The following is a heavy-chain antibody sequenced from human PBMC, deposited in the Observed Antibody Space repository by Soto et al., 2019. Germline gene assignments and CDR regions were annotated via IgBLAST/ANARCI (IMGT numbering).Heavy chain of an antibody. V-gene: IGHV3-53*02. CDR2: IYSGGST. Sequence: EVQLVETGGGLIQPGGSLRLSCVASGFTVRSSYMSWVRQAPGQGLEWVSIIYSGGSTYYADSVKGRFTISRDNSKNTLYLQMNSLRAEDTDVYYCARDLNTAMLPEAYDYYYSMGVWGQGTKVTVYS. J-gene: IGHJ6*02. D-gene: IGHD5-18*01. CDR3: ARDLNTAMLPEAYDYYYSMGV. CDR1: GFTVRSSY.